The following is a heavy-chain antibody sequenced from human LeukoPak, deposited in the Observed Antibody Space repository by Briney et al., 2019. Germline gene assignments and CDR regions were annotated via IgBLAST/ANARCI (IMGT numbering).Heavy chain of an antibody. J-gene: IGHJ5*02. CDR2: IKQDGSEK. CDR3: AREDQHYDFWSGYPVDGNWFDP. CDR1: GFTFRTYW. D-gene: IGHD3-3*01. V-gene: IGHV3-7*01. Sequence: GGSLRLSCAASGFTFRTYWMSWVRQAPGKGLEWVAIIKQDGSEKYYMDSVKGRFTISRDNAKNSLYLQMNSLRAEDTAVYYCAREDQHYDFWSGYPVDGNWFDPWGQGTLVTVSS.